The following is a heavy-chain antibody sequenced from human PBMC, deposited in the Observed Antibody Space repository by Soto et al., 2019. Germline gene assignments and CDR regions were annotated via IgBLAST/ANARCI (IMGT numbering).Heavy chain of an antibody. CDR3: ARGRYGDY. D-gene: IGHD1-1*01. CDR2: ISAHNGNT. V-gene: IGHV1-18*01. J-gene: IGHJ4*02. Sequence: QVHLVQSGAEVKKPGASVKVSCQGSGYAFTTYGITWVRQAPGQGLEWMGGISAHNGNTNYAQKLQGRVTVTRDTSPSTAYMELRSLRYTDTAVYYCARGRYGDYWGQGALVTVSS. CDR1: GYAFTTYG.